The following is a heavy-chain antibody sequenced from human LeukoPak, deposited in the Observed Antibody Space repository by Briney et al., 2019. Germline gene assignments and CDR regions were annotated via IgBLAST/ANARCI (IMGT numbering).Heavy chain of an antibody. Sequence: PGGSLRLSCAASGFTFSDYYMSWLRQAPGRGLEWVSSISSSDSTIYYADSVKGRFTISRDNAKNSLYLQMNSLRAEDTAVYYCARRSSGYYAWVFDYWGQGTLVTVSS. CDR1: GFTFSDYY. CDR2: ISSSDSTI. J-gene: IGHJ4*02. CDR3: ARRSSGYYAWVFDY. V-gene: IGHV3-11*01. D-gene: IGHD3-22*01.